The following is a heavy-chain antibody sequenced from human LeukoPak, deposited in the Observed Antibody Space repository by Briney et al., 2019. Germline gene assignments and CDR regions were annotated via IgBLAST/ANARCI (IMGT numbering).Heavy chain of an antibody. V-gene: IGHV1-18*01. CDR3: ARWGPSPSDY. CDR1: GYIFINHG. Sequence: ASVKVSCKASGYIFINHGIAWVRQAPGQGLEYMGWISAYNGNTDYAQNLQGRVTMATDTSTTTAYMELRSLTSDDTAVYYCARWGPSPSDYWGQGTLVTVSS. D-gene: IGHD3-16*01. CDR2: ISAYNGNT. J-gene: IGHJ4*02.